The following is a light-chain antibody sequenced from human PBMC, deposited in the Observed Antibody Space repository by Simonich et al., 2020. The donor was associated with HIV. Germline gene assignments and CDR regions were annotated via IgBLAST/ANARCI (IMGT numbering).Light chain of an antibody. J-gene: IGKJ1*01. CDR2: AAS. V-gene: IGKV1-NL1*01. CDR1: QGMSNS. Sequence: DIQMTQSPSSLSASVGDRVTIPCRASQGMSNSLAWYPQTPGKAPKLLLYAASRLESRVPSRFSGSGSGTDYTLTISSLQPEDFATYYCQQYYSTPRTFGQGTKVEIK. CDR3: QQYYSTPRT.